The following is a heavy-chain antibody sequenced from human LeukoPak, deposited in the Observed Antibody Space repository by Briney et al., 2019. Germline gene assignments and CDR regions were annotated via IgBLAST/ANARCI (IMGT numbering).Heavy chain of an antibody. CDR2: ISAYNGNT. D-gene: IGHD3-22*01. J-gene: IGHJ1*01. CDR3: ARDYYDSSGYAEYFQH. CDR1: GYTFTSYG. Sequence: ASVKVSCKASGYTFTSYGISWVRQAPGQGLEWMGWISAYNGNTNYAQKLQGRVTVTADTSTSTAYMELRSLRSDDTAVYYCARDYYDSSGYAEYFQHWGQGTLVTVSS. V-gene: IGHV1-18*01.